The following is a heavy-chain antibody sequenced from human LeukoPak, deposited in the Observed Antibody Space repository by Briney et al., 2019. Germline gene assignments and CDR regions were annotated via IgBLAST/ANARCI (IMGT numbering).Heavy chain of an antibody. CDR2: INSDGSST. V-gene: IGHV3-74*01. CDR1: GFTFSSYW. J-gene: IGHJ6*03. D-gene: IGHD6-6*01. CDR3: AGSSSSVYYYYMDV. Sequence: PGGSLRLSCAASGFTFSSYWMHWVRQAPGKGLVWVSRINSDGSSTSYADSVKGRFTISRDNAKNTLHLQMNSLRAEDTAVYYCAGSSSSVYYYYMDVWGKGTTVTVSS.